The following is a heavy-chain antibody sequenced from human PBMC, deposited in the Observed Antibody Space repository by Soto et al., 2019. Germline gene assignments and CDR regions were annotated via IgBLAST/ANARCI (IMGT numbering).Heavy chain of an antibody. V-gene: IGHV3-30*18. CDR2: ISYDGSNK. J-gene: IGHJ4*02. D-gene: IGHD4-17*01. CDR1: GFTFSSYG. CDR3: AKVWGGYGDYGSDY. Sequence: QVQLVESGGGVVQPGRSLRLFCAASGFTFSSYGMHWVRQAPGKGLEWVAVISYDGSNKYYADSVKGRFTISRDNSKNTLYLQMNSLRAEDTAVYYCAKVWGGYGDYGSDYWGQGTLVTVSS.